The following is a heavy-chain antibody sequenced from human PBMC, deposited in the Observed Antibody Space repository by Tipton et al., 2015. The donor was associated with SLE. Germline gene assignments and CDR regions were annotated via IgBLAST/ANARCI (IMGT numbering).Heavy chain of an antibody. V-gene: IGHV4-59*01. D-gene: IGHD2-15*01. CDR2: IYYSGST. CDR3: ARSRWWSYFYYGLDV. J-gene: IGHJ6*02. CDR1: GGSISSYY. Sequence: TLSLTCTVSGGSISSYYWSWIRQPPGKGLEWIGYIYYSGSTNYNPSLKSRVTISVDTSNNQFSLRLSSVTAADTAVYYCARSRWWSYFYYGLDVWGQGTTVTVSS.